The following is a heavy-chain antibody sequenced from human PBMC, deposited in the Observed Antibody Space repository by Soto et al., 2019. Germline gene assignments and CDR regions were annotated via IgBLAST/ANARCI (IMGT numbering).Heavy chain of an antibody. CDR1: GGTFSTYA. V-gene: IGHV1-69*06. J-gene: IGHJ5*02. Sequence: SVKVSCKASGGTFSTYAFSWVRQAPGQGLEWVGGIIPIYGTASYAQKFQGRVTITAERSTSTVYMELSSLRSEDTAVYYCARNIPSTVIVVGPKLAFGPWGQGTLVTVSS. D-gene: IGHD3-22*01. CDR3: ARNIPSTVIVVGPKLAFGP. CDR2: IIPIYGTA.